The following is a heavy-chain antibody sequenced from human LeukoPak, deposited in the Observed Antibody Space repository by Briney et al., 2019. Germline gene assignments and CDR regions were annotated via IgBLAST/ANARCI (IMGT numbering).Heavy chain of an antibody. CDR1: GFTFSSHV. CDR2: ISGSGDNT. D-gene: IGHD3-22*01. CDR3: AKGSYYDSSGSFYFDY. V-gene: IGHV3-23*01. Sequence: QSGGSLRLSCAASGFTFSSHVMNWVRQAPGKGLEWVSGISGSGDNTYYADSVKGRFTISRDNSKNTLYVQVNSLGTEDTAAYYCAKGSYYDSSGSFYFDYWGQGTLVTVSS. J-gene: IGHJ4*02.